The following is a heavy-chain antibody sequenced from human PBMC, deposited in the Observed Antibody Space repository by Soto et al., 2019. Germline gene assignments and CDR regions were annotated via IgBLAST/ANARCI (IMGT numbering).Heavy chain of an antibody. D-gene: IGHD3-3*01. CDR2: ISSNGGST. Sequence: GGSLRLSCSASGFTFSSYAMHWVRQAPGKGLEYVSAISSNGGSTYYADSVKGRFTISRDNSKNTLYLQMSSLRAEDTAVYYCVKRDTHYDFWSGYYKAPGAFDYWGQGTLVTSPQ. J-gene: IGHJ4*02. V-gene: IGHV3-64D*06. CDR1: GFTFSSYA. CDR3: VKRDTHYDFWSGYYKAPGAFDY.